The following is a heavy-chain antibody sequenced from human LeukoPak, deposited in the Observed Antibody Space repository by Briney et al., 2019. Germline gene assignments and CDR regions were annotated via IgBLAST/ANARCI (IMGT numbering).Heavy chain of an antibody. J-gene: IGHJ4*02. Sequence: ASVKVSCKASGGTFSSYAISWVRQAPGQGLEWMGWINPNSGGTNYAQKFQGRVTMTRDTSITTAYMELSSLRSEDTAVYYCARVRRGGSYFYWGQGTLVTVSS. CDR1: GGTFSSYA. CDR2: INPNSGGT. CDR3: ARVRRGGSYFY. V-gene: IGHV1-2*02. D-gene: IGHD1-26*01.